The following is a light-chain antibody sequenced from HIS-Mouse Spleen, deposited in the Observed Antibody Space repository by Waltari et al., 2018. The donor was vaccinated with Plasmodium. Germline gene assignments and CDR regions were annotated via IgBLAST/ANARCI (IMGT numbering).Light chain of an antibody. CDR3: QQYDNLPLT. V-gene: IGKV1-33*01. J-gene: IGKJ4*01. CDR2: DAS. Sequence: DIQMTQSPSSLSASVGDRVTITCQASQDISNYLNWYQQKPGKAPKLLIYDASNLETGVPSSFSGSVSGTEFTFTISSLQPEDIATYYCQQYDNLPLTFGGGTKVEIK. CDR1: QDISNY.